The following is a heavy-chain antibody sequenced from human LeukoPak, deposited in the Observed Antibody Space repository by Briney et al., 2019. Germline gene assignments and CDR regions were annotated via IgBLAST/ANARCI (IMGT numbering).Heavy chain of an antibody. D-gene: IGHD6-19*01. CDR2: IYYSGST. V-gene: IGHV4-39*07. CDR1: GDSISSLSHY. J-gene: IGHJ4*02. Sequence: SETVSLTCTVSGDSISSLSHYWGWIRQSPGKGLEWIGSIYYSGSTYYNPSLKSRVTISVDTSKNQFSLKLSSVTAADTAVYYCARVYSSGWVRGPYFDYWGQGTLVTVFS. CDR3: ARVYSSGWVRGPYFDY.